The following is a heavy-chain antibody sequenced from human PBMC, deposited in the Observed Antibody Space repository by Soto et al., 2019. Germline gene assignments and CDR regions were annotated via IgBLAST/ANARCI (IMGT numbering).Heavy chain of an antibody. D-gene: IGHD5-18*01. CDR3: ARNGYGLPYYYYGMDV. Sequence: QVQLVQSGAEVKKPGSSVKVSCKASGGTFSSYAISWVRQAPGQGLEWMGGIIPIFGTANYAQKVQGRVTITADESTSKADMELSSLRSEDTAVYYCARNGYGLPYYYYGMDVWGQGTTVTVSS. CDR2: IIPIFGTA. CDR1: GGTFSSYA. J-gene: IGHJ6*02. V-gene: IGHV1-69*01.